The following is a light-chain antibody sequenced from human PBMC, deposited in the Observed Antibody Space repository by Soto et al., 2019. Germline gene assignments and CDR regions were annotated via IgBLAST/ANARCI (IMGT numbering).Light chain of an antibody. CDR1: QGISNW. CDR2: ATA. J-gene: IGKJ2*01. V-gene: IGKV1-12*01. CDR3: QQAKSFPYT. Sequence: DIQMTQSPSSVSASVGDRVTITCRASQGISNWFAWYQQKAGKAPKLLIYATATLQNGVPSRFRGSGSGTEFTLTISRLQPEYGATYYCQQAKSFPYTFGQANKLESK.